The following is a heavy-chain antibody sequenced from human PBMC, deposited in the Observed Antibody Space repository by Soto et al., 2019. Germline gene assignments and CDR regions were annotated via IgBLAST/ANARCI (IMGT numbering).Heavy chain of an antibody. Sequence: ASVKVSCKESGYTLTSCAMQWVRQAKGQRLEWMGWINAGNGNTKYSQKFQGRVTITRDTSASTAYMELSSLRSEDTAVYYCARDRARDYYDSSGYIWEVGAFDIWGQGTMVTVSS. D-gene: IGHD3-22*01. CDR2: INAGNGNT. J-gene: IGHJ3*02. CDR3: ARDRARDYYDSSGYIWEVGAFDI. V-gene: IGHV1-3*01. CDR1: GYTLTSCA.